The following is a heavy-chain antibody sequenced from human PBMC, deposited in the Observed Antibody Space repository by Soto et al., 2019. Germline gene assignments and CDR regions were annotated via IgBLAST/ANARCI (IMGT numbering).Heavy chain of an antibody. Sequence: WWSXRVSGAASGGSCISYCIILFRQAPGKGLKWISAFSGGGGGTDYAASVKGRFTISRYDSKNTLFLQMSSLRADDTAVYYCEKTMTDYGKRDLESRGPGTLV. D-gene: IGHD4-17*01. CDR3: EKTMTDYGKRDLES. CDR2: FSGGGGGT. CDR1: GGSCISYC. V-gene: IGHV3-23*01. J-gene: IGHJ4*02.